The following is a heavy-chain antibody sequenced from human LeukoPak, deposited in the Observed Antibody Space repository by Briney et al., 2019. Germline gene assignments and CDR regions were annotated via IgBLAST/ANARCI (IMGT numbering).Heavy chain of an antibody. CDR3: ARRGITYSSSFFEF. V-gene: IGHV4-39*01. D-gene: IGHD6-13*01. J-gene: IGHJ4*02. CDR1: GGSISGGKDF. Sequence: SETLSLTCTVSGGSISGGKDFWGWIRQPPGKGLEWIGSIFYSGSTYYNPSLKSRVTISVDTSRNEFSLKVMSATVADTAVYYCARRGITYSSSFFEFWGQGALVTVSS. CDR2: IFYSGST.